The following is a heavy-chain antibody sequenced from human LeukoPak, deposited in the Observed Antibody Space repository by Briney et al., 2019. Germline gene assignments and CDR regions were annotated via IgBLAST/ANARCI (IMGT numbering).Heavy chain of an antibody. CDR2: ISSSSSYI. D-gene: IGHD3-22*01. Sequence: GRSLRLSCTASGFTFSSYSMNWVRQAPGKGLEWVSSISSSSSYIYYADSVKGRFTISRDNAKNSLYLQMSSLRAEDTAVYYCARDMIVVVMGDAFDIWGQGTMVTVSS. J-gene: IGHJ3*02. CDR1: GFTFSSYS. V-gene: IGHV3-21*01. CDR3: ARDMIVVVMGDAFDI.